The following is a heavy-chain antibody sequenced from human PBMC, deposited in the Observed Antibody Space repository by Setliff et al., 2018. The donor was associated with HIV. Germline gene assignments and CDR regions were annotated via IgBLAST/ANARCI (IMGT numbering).Heavy chain of an antibody. J-gene: IGHJ5*01. CDR2: ISPYNGDI. Sequence: SVKVSCKTSGYIFDAYAITWVRQAPGQGLEWMGWISPYNGDIKYAQKVQGRVTVTIDTSATTAYMELRSLTPDDTAVYYCARGPKLMIPTSNWFDSWGQGTPVTVSS. CDR3: ARGPKLMIPTSNWFDS. CDR1: GYIFDAYA. D-gene: IGHD3-22*01. V-gene: IGHV1-18*01.